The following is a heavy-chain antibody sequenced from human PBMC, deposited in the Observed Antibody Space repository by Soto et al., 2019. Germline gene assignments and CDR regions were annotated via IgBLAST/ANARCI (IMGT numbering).Heavy chain of an antibody. CDR1: GFTFSSYA. CDR2: ISGSGGST. J-gene: IGHJ4*02. CDR3: AKDAEGGGGVIVIFDY. Sequence: GGSLRLSCAASGFTFSSYAMSWVRQAPGKGLEWVSAISGSGGSTYYADSVKGRFTISRDNSKNTLYLQMNSLRAEDTAVYYCAKDAEGGGGVIVIFDYWGQGTLVTVSS. D-gene: IGHD3-16*02. V-gene: IGHV3-23*01.